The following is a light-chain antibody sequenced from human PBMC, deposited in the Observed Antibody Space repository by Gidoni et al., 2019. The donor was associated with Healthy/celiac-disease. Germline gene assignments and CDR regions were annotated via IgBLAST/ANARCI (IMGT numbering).Light chain of an antibody. Sequence: QSVLTQPPPASGAPGQSVTISCTGSSSNIGAGYDVHWYQQLPGTAPKLLIYGNSNRPSGVPDRFSGSKSGTSASLAITGLQAEDEADYYCQSYDSSLSIGVFGGGTKLTVL. CDR2: GNS. CDR1: SSNIGAGYD. CDR3: QSYDSSLSIGV. V-gene: IGLV1-40*01. J-gene: IGLJ3*02.